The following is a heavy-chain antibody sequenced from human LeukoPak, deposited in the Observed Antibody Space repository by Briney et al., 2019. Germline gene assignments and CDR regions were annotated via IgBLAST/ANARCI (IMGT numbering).Heavy chain of an antibody. Sequence: SETLSLTCAVYGGSFSGYYWSWIRQPPGRGLEWIGEINHSGSTNYNPSLKSRVTISVDTSKNQFSLKLSSVTAADTAVYYCASVYDSSGYYPFWGQGTLVTVSS. J-gene: IGHJ4*02. CDR1: GGSFSGYY. D-gene: IGHD3-22*01. CDR3: ASVYDSSGYYPF. V-gene: IGHV4-34*01. CDR2: INHSGST.